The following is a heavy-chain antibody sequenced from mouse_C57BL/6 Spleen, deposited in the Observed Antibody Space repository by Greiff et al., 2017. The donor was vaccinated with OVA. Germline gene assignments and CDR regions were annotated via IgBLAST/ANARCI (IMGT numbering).Heavy chain of an antibody. CDR1: GYTFTDYY. CDR3: ARDVAFYYDYDGFAY. V-gene: IGHV1-26*01. Sequence: VQLQQSGPELVKPGASVKISCKASGYTFTDYYMNWVKQSHGKSLEWIGDINPNNGGTSYNQKFKGKATLTVDKSSSTAYMELRSLTSEDSAVYYCARDVAFYYDYDGFAYWGQGTLVTVSA. CDR2: INPNNGGT. D-gene: IGHD2-4*01. J-gene: IGHJ3*01.